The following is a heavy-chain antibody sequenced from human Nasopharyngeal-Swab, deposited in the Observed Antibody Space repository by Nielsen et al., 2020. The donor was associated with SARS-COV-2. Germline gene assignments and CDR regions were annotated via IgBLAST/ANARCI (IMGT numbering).Heavy chain of an antibody. V-gene: IGHV3-30-3*01. CDR3: ARDRKDDGYFDY. J-gene: IGHJ4*02. Sequence: GESLKISCAASGFTFSSYAMHWVRQAPGKGLEWVAVISYDGSNKYYADSVKGRFTISRDNSKNTLYLQMNSLRAEDTAVYYCARDRKDDGYFDYWGQGTLVTVSS. CDR1: GFTFSSYA. D-gene: IGHD5-24*01. CDR2: ISYDGSNK.